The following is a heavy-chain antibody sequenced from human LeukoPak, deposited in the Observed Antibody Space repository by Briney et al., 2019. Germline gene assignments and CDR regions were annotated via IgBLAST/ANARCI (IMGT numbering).Heavy chain of an antibody. Sequence: GGSLRLSCVASGFTFSDFSLNWVRQAPGKGLEWISYIGSAIYYADSVKGRFTISRDNAKNSLYLQMNSLRAEDTAVYYCARDLWLQDNYYLDVWGKGTTVTVSS. CDR1: GFTFSDFS. V-gene: IGHV3-48*01. J-gene: IGHJ6*03. D-gene: IGHD5-24*01. CDR3: ARDLWLQDNYYLDV. CDR2: IGSAI.